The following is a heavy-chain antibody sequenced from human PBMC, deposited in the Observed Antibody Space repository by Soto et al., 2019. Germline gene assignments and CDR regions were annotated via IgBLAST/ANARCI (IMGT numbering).Heavy chain of an antibody. D-gene: IGHD4-4*01. V-gene: IGHV3-48*02. J-gene: IGHJ6*02. CDR1: GFTFSSYN. Sequence: EVQLVESGGGLVQPGGSLRLSCAASGFTFSSYNMNWVRQAPGKGLEWVSYISTIGTTIYYTDSVKGRFTISRDNAKNSLFLLMNSLRDEDTAVYYCARYDYSNYGASDVWGQGTTVTVSS. CDR3: ARYDYSNYGASDV. CDR2: ISTIGTTI.